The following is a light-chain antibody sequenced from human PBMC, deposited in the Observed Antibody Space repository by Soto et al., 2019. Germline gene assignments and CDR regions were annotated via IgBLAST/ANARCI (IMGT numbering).Light chain of an antibody. CDR3: AAWDDSPNGSGYV. CDR2: SNN. J-gene: IGLJ1*01. Sequence: QSVLTQPPSASGTPGQRVTISCSGSSSNIGSNTVNWYQQLPGTAPKLLIYSNNQRPSGVPGRFSGSKSGTSASLAISGLQSEDEADYYCAAWDDSPNGSGYVFGTGTKLTVL. CDR1: SSNIGSNT. V-gene: IGLV1-44*01.